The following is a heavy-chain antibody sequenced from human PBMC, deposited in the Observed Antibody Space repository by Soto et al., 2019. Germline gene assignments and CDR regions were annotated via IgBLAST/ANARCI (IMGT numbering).Heavy chain of an antibody. D-gene: IGHD3-10*01. CDR3: AKAGRINNSSVDY. CDR1: GFTFSYYG. CDR2: ISYDGSDR. V-gene: IGHV3-30*18. J-gene: IGHJ4*02. Sequence: PGGSLRLSCASSGFTFSYYGLHWVRQAPGKGLEWVARISYDGSDRYYADSVKGRFSISRDNANNTLYLQMNSLRDEDTAVYYCAKAGRINNSSVDYWGQGTLVTVTS.